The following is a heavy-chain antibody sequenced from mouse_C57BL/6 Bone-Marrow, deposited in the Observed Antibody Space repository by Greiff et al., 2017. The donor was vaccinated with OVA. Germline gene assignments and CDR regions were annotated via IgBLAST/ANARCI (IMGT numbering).Heavy chain of an antibody. D-gene: IGHD2-3*01. Sequence: VQLQQSGAELVRPGTSVKMSCKASGYTFTNYWIGWAKQRPGHGLEWIGDIYPGGGYTNYNEKFKGKATLTADKASSTAYMQFSSLTSEDSAIYDCARRDGYWYFDVWGTGTTVTVSS. CDR1: GYTFTNYW. CDR2: IYPGGGYT. CDR3: ARRDGYWYFDV. V-gene: IGHV1-63*01. J-gene: IGHJ1*03.